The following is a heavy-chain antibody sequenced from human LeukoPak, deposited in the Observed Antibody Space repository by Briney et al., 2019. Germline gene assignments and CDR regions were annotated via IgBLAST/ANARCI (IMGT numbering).Heavy chain of an antibody. CDR2: ITGSGGST. D-gene: IGHD6-19*01. CDR1: GFTFTGYV. Sequence: GGSLRLSCAASGFTFTGYVMSWVRQAPGKGLEWVSSITGSGGSTYYADSVKGRFTISRDNSKNSLHLQMNSLSAEDTAVYYCAKAYSSGWACFDHWGQGTLVTVSA. J-gene: IGHJ4*02. V-gene: IGHV3-23*01. CDR3: AKAYSSGWACFDH.